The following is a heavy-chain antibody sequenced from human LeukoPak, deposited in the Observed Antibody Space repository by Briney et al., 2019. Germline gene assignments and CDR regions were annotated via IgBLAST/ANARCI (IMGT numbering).Heavy chain of an antibody. J-gene: IGHJ4*02. CDR1: GFTFSSYA. D-gene: IGHD3-10*01. Sequence: GGSLRLSCAASGFTFSSYAMSWVRQAPGKGLEWVSAISGSGGSTYYADSVEGRFTISRDNSKNTLYLQMNSLRAEDTAVYYCAKDQGRYGSGNYYFDYWGQGTLVTVSS. CDR3: AKDQGRYGSGNYYFDY. CDR2: ISGSGGST. V-gene: IGHV3-23*01.